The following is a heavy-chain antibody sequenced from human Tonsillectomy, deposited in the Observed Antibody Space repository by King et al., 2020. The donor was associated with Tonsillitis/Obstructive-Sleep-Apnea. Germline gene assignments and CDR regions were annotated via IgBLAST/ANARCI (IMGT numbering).Heavy chain of an antibody. CDR1: GGSFSSFY. J-gene: IGHJ6*03. D-gene: IGHD3-16*01. V-gene: IGHV4-59*13. CDR2: IFYSGTT. CDR3: ARTTVTTLEGDYMDV. Sequence: VPLQESGPGLVKPSETLSLTCTVSGGSFSSFYWSWIRQPPGKGLEWVGCIFYSGTTTYNPSLKSRVTISVDPSKSRISLKLSSVTAADTAVYYCARTTVTTLEGDYMDVWGKGTTVTVSS.